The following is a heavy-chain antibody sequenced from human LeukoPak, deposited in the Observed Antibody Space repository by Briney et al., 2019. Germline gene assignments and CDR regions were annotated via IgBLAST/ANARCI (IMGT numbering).Heavy chain of an antibody. J-gene: IGHJ6*02. CDR3: ARLEDYYYYGMDV. CDR2: IYHSGST. CDR1: GGSISSSNW. V-gene: IGHV4-4*02. Sequence: SETLSLTCAVSGGSISSSNWWSWVRQPPGKGLEWIGEIYHSGSTNYNPSLKSRVTISVDKSKNQFSLKLSSVTAADTAVYYCARLEDYYYYGMDVWGQGATVTVSS. D-gene: IGHD5-24*01.